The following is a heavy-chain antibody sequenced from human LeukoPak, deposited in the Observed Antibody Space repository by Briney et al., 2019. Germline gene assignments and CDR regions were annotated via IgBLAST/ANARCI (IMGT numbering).Heavy chain of an antibody. CDR1: GGSVSSYY. J-gene: IGHJ4*02. V-gene: IGHV4-59*02. D-gene: IGHD4-17*01. Sequence: SETLSLTCTVSGGSVSSYYWSWIRQPPGKGLEWIGYFYYSGSTNYNPSLKSRVTVSVDTSKNQFSLKLTSVTAADTAVYYCARDYGDYRWGQGTLVTVSS. CDR2: FYYSGST. CDR3: ARDYGDYR.